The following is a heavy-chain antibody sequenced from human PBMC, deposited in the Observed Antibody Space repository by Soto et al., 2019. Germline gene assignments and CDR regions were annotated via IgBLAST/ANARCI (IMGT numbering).Heavy chain of an antibody. J-gene: IGHJ4*02. CDR3: ARGYGDYEDLDY. D-gene: IGHD4-17*01. CDR2: INSDGSST. CDR1: GFTFSSYW. Sequence: EVQLVESGGGLVQPGGSLRLSCAASGFTFSSYWMHWVRQAPGKGLVWVSRINSDGSSTSYADSVKGRITISRDNAKNTLYLQMNSLRAEDTAVYYCARGYGDYEDLDYWGQGTLVTVSS. V-gene: IGHV3-74*01.